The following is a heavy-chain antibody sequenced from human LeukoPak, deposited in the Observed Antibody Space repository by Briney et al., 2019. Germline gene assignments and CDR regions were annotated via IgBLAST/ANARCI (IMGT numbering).Heavy chain of an antibody. CDR1: GGSISRTSYY. V-gene: IGHV3-23*01. D-gene: IGHD1-7*01. Sequence: ETLSLTCAVSGGSISRTSYYWDWIRQPPGKGLEWVSAISGSGGSTYYADSVKGRFTISRDNSKNTLYLQMNSLRAEDTAVYYCAKEGPLTGTDPFDYWGQGTLVTVSS. J-gene: IGHJ4*02. CDR3: AKEGPLTGTDPFDY. CDR2: ISGSGGST.